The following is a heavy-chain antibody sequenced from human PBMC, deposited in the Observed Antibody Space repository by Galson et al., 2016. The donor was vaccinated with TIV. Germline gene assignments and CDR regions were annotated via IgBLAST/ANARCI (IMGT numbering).Heavy chain of an antibody. J-gene: IGHJ4*02. D-gene: IGHD2-15*01. CDR1: GGTFSTYV. Sequence: SVKVSCKASGGTFSTYVFNWVRLAPGQGLEWMGGIIPLFGTINYAQKFQGRVTITADESSTTVYMELNSLRSGDTAVYYCATWGAASDWLEEGYFDYWGQGTLVTVSS. V-gene: IGHV1-69*13. CDR2: IIPLFGTI. CDR3: ATWGAASDWLEEGYFDY.